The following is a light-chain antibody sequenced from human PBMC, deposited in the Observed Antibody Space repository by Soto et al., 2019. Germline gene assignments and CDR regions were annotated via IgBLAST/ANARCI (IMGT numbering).Light chain of an antibody. V-gene: IGLV2-14*01. Sequence: QSALTQPASVSGSPGQSITISCTGTSSDVGGYNYVSWYQQHPPKAPKLMIYEVSNRPSGVSSRFSGSKSGNTASLTISGLQAEDEADYYCSSYINSITSVVFGGGTKLTV. CDR3: SSYINSITSVV. CDR2: EVS. J-gene: IGLJ2*01. CDR1: SSDVGGYNY.